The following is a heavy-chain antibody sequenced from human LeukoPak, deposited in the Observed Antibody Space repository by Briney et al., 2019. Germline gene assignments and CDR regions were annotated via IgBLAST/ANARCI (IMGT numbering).Heavy chain of an antibody. Sequence: PSETLSLTCTVSGGSISSSSSTWGWIRHPPGKGLEWIGSIYYSGSTYYNPSLKSRVTISVDTSKNQFSLKLSSVTAADTAVYYCARRDLGATFDYWGQGTLVTVSS. CDR3: ARRDLGATFDY. D-gene: IGHD1-26*01. CDR1: GGSISSSSST. CDR2: IYYSGST. J-gene: IGHJ4*02. V-gene: IGHV4-39*01.